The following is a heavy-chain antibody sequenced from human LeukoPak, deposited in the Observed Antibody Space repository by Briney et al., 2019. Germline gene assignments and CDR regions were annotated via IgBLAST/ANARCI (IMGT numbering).Heavy chain of an antibody. D-gene: IGHD2-8*01. CDR3: ARDHSTPNAGYMDV. CDR2: IYTSGST. J-gene: IGHJ6*03. CDR1: GGSISSGSYY. Sequence: NSSQTLSLTCTVSGGSISSGSYYWSWIRQPAGKGLEWIGRIYTSGSTNYNPSLKSRVTISVDTSKNQFSLRLSSVTAADTAVYYCARDHSTPNAGYMDVWGKGTTVTVSS. V-gene: IGHV4-61*02.